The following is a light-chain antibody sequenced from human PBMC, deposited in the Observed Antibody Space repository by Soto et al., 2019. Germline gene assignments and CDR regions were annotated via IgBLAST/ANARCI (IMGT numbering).Light chain of an antibody. V-gene: IGKV1-12*01. CDR3: KQAHTLPWT. Sequence: IQMTQSPSFVSASVGDRFTIACRASQGISTWVVWYQQKPGAAPKLLIHSSSNLQCGVPARFSDSGSGTDFTLTISRLQAEDFAIYFCKQAHTLPWTFGQGTKVDIK. CDR2: SSS. CDR1: QGISTW. J-gene: IGKJ1*01.